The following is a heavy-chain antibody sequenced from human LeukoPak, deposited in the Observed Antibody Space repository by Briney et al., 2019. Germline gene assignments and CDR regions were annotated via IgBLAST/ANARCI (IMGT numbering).Heavy chain of an antibody. CDR2: IYTSGST. CDR3: ARVSWFRELSSPTSSYYYMDV. CDR1: GGSISSGSYY. V-gene: IGHV4-61*02. D-gene: IGHD3-10*01. Sequence: PSQTLSLTCTVSGGSISSGSYYWSWIRQPAGKGLEWIGRIYTSGSTNYNPSLKSRVTISVDTSKNQFSLKLSSVTAADTAVYYCARVSWFRELSSPTSSYYYMDVWGKGTTVTVSS. J-gene: IGHJ6*03.